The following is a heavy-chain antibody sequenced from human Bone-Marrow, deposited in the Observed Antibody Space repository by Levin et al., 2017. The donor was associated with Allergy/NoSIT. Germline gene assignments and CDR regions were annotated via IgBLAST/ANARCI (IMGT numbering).Heavy chain of an antibody. J-gene: IGHJ4*02. V-gene: IGHV3-23*01. CDR2: ISGAGATT. Sequence: PGGSLRLSCAASGFSFGSYGMTWVRQAPGKGLEWVSSISGAGATTHYVNSVKGRFTISRDNSKNTVYLQMNNLRVEDTALYYCAKELCGGDCYGGDSWGQGTLVTVSS. CDR1: GFSFGSYG. D-gene: IGHD2-21*01. CDR3: AKELCGGDCYGGDS.